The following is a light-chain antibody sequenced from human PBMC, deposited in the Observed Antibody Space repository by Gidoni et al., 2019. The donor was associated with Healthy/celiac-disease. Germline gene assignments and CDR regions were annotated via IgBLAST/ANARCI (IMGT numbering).Light chain of an antibody. CDR2: SNN. Sequence: QSVLTQPPSASGTPGQRVTISCSGSSSTLGSNYVYWYQQLPGTAPKLLIYSNNQRPSGVPDRFSGSKSGTSASLAISVLRSEDEADYYCAAWDDSLSGPVFGGGTKLTVL. CDR1: SSTLGSNY. CDR3: AAWDDSLSGPV. J-gene: IGLJ3*02. V-gene: IGLV1-47*02.